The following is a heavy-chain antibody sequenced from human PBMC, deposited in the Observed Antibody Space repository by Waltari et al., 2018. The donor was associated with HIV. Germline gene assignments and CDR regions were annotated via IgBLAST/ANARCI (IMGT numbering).Heavy chain of an antibody. CDR3: ARAVVGGYDLGNNWFDP. Sequence: QVQLQESGPGLVKPSQTLSLTCTVSGGSISSGSYHWSWIRQPAGKGLEGIGRLYTSGSTDSNPSLKSRATISGDTSKNQFSLKLSSVTAADTAVYYCARAVVGGYDLGNNWFDPWGQGTLVTVSS. D-gene: IGHD5-12*01. CDR1: GGSISSGSYH. J-gene: IGHJ5*02. V-gene: IGHV4-61*02. CDR2: LYTSGST.